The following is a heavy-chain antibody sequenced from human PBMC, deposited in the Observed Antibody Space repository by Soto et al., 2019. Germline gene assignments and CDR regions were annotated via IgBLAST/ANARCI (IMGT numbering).Heavy chain of an antibody. D-gene: IGHD2-2*01. CDR2: LSQNGGT. Sequence: SETLSLTCTVSGYSFNSVHFWGWIRQPPGKGLQWIGSLSQNGGTYRNPSLRSRVTLSVDTPKNQFSLKLTSVTAADAAVYYCAAATLPGARFYGMDVWGQGSTVTVPS. CDR1: GYSFNSVHF. J-gene: IGHJ6*02. CDR3: AAATLPGARFYGMDV. V-gene: IGHV4-38-2*02.